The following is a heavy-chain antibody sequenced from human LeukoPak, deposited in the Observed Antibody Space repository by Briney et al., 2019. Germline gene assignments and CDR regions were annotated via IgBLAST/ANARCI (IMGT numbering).Heavy chain of an antibody. CDR1: GGSISSYY. Sequence: SETLSLTCTVSGGSISSYYWSWIRQPAGKGLEWIGRIYTSGSTNYNPSLKSRVTMSVDTSKNQFSLKLSSVTAADTAVYYCARGDYYYDSSGYLTNAFDIWGQGTMVTVSS. J-gene: IGHJ3*02. CDR3: ARGDYYYDSSGYLTNAFDI. V-gene: IGHV4-4*07. CDR2: IYTSGST. D-gene: IGHD3-22*01.